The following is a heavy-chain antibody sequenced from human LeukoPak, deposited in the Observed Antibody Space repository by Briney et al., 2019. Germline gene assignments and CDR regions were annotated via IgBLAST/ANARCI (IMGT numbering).Heavy chain of an antibody. CDR3: ARHRRNLNEDRFREGEPNFDY. Sequence: PSETLSLTCTVSGGSISSGGYYWSWIRQPPGKGLEWIGEINHSGSTNYNPSLKSRVTISVDTSKNQFSLKLSSVTAADTAVYYCARHRRNLNEDRFREGEPNFDYWGQGTLVTVSS. V-gene: IGHV4-61*08. CDR2: INHSGST. D-gene: IGHD1-14*01. J-gene: IGHJ4*02. CDR1: GGSISSGGYY.